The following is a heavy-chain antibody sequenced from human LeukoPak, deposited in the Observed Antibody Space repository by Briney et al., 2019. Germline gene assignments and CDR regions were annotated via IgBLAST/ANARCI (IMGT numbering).Heavy chain of an antibody. D-gene: IGHD1-1*01. CDR2: ISNSGSP. Sequence: SETLSLTCTVSGASISSLYWSWIRQPPGRGLEWIGFISNSGSPTYNPSLNSRVTISLDTSKNQFSLKVNYVTAADTAVYYCASEIRQLGNWGQGTLVTVSS. CDR3: ASEIRQLGN. CDR1: GASISSLY. V-gene: IGHV4-59*01. J-gene: IGHJ4*02.